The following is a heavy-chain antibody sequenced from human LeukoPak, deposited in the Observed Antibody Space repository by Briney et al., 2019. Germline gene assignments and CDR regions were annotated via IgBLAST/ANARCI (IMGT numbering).Heavy chain of an antibody. V-gene: IGHV1-2*06. D-gene: IGHD6-19*01. J-gene: IGHJ4*02. Sequence: ASVKVSCKASGYTFTGYYMHWGRQAPGQGREWMGRINPNSGGTNYAQKFQGRVTMTRDTSISTAYMELSRLRSDDTAVYYCATLTSSVVEDYWGQGTLVTVSS. CDR3: ATLTSSVVEDY. CDR2: INPNSGGT. CDR1: GYTFTGYY.